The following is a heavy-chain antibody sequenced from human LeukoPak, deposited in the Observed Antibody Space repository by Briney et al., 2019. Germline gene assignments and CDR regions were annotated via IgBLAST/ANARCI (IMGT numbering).Heavy chain of an antibody. CDR1: GFTFSSYA. D-gene: IGHD3-10*01. CDR3: ASPMVRGVMERDY. V-gene: IGHV3-23*01. CDR2: ISGSGGST. J-gene: IGHJ4*02. Sequence: GGSLRLSCAASGFTFSSYAMSWVRQAPGKGLEWVSAISGSGGSTYYADSVKGRFTISRDNSKNTLYLQMNSLRAEDAAVYYCASPMVRGVMERDYWGQGTLVTVSS.